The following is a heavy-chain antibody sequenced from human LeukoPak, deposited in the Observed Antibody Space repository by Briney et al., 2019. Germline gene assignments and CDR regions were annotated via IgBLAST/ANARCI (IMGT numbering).Heavy chain of an antibody. Sequence: GGSLRLSCAASGFTFSSYAMTWVRQAPGKGLEWVSAITGGGDTTYYADSVKGRFTISRDNSKNTLYLQMNNLRAEDTAIYYCAKAANYDIWTGYYLDYWGQGTLVTVSS. D-gene: IGHD3-9*01. CDR1: GFTFSSYA. CDR2: ITGGGDTT. V-gene: IGHV3-23*01. CDR3: AKAANYDIWTGYYLDY. J-gene: IGHJ4*02.